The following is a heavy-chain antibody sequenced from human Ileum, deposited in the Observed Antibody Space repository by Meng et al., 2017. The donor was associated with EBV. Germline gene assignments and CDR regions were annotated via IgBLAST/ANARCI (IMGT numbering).Heavy chain of an antibody. V-gene: IGHV4-4*02. J-gene: IGHJ4*02. CDR2: ILHAGVT. D-gene: IGHD3-16*01. CDR1: DDSTIRSNW. Sequence: QVQLHESGPRLVKPSGTLSLTCSDSDDSTIRSNWWSWVRQPPGKGLEWIGEILHAGVTNYNPSLKSRVSMSVDRSRIQASLNLNSVTAADTAIYYCARGEDYTWDVWGQGILVTVPQ. CDR3: ARGEDYTWDV.